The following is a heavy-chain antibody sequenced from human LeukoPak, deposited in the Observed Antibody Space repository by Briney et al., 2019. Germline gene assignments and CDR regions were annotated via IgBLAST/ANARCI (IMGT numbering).Heavy chain of an antibody. D-gene: IGHD3-3*01. V-gene: IGHV4-59*01. CDR1: GGSISSYY. Sequence: SETLSLPCTVSGGSISSYYWSWIRQPPGKGLEWIGDIYYSGSTNYNLSLKSRVTISVDTSKNQFSLKLSSVTAADTAVYYCARDLRFLGEFDPWGQGTLVTVSS. CDR2: IYYSGST. CDR3: ARDLRFLGEFDP. J-gene: IGHJ5*02.